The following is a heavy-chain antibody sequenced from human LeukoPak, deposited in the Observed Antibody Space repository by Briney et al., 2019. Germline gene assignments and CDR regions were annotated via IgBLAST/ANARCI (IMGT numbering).Heavy chain of an antibody. V-gene: IGHV3-66*01. CDR3: ARDTVTTGLDY. CDR2: IYTGGTT. D-gene: IGHD4-17*01. CDR1: QFIVSNNY. J-gene: IGHJ4*02. Sequence: GGSLRLSCAASQFIVSNNYMTWVRQAPGRGLEWVSVIYTGGTTYYADSVRGRFTISRDNSENTLYLQMNSLRAEDTVVYYCARDTVTTGLDYWGQGTLVTVSS.